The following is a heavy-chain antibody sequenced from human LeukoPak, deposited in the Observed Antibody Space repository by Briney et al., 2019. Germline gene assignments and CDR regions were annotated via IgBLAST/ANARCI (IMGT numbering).Heavy chain of an antibody. Sequence: ASVKVSCKASGYTFTNYGVTWVRQAPGQGLEWMGWISAYNGNTNYAQKFQGRVTMTTDTSTTTAYMELRSLRSDDTAMCYCAREWYYYTSGSYSHCDYWGQGTLVTVSS. CDR2: ISAYNGNT. CDR3: AREWYYYTSGSYSHCDY. D-gene: IGHD3-10*01. V-gene: IGHV1-18*01. J-gene: IGHJ4*02. CDR1: GYTFTNYG.